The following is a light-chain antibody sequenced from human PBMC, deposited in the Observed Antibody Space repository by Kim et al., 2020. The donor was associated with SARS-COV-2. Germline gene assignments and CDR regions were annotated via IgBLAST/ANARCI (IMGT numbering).Light chain of an antibody. J-gene: IGKJ3*01. Sequence: DIQMTQSPSSLSASVGDRVTITCRTTQSISSHLNWYQQKPGRARKLLISAASTLQVGVRSRFSGSGSETDVTITISSLQPEDFATYFCQQSYITPFTFGPGTKVDIK. CDR1: QSISSH. CDR3: QQSYITPFT. CDR2: AAS. V-gene: IGKV1-39*01.